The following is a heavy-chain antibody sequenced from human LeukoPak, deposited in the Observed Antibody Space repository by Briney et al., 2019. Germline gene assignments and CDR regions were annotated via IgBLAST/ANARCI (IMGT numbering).Heavy chain of an antibody. J-gene: IGHJ5*02. CDR2: IYYSGST. Sequence: SETLSLTCTVSGGSISSYYWSWIRQPPGKGLEWIGYIYYSGSTNYHTSLRSRVTISLDTFKNQFSLKLGSVTAADTAMYYCARLQPPLYEAWFDPWGQGTLVTVSS. V-gene: IGHV4-59*08. D-gene: IGHD3-3*01. CDR3: ARLQPPLYEAWFDP. CDR1: GGSISSYY.